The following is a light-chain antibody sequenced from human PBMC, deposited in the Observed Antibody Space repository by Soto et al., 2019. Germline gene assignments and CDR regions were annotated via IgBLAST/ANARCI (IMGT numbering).Light chain of an antibody. J-gene: IGLJ2*01. V-gene: IGLV1-47*01. CDR2: RNN. CDR3: AAWDDSLSGVV. CDR1: SSNIGSNY. Sequence: QSVLTQPPSASGTPGQRVTLSCSGSSSNIGSNYVYWYQQLPGTAPKLLIYRNNPRPSGVPDRFSGSKSGTSASLAISGLRSEDEAEYYCAAWDDSLSGVVFGGGTKLTVL.